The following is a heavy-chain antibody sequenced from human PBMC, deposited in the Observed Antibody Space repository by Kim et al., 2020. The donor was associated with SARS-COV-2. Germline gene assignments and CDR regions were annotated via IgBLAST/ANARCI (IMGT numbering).Heavy chain of an antibody. Sequence: GGSLRLSCAASGFTFSSYWMSWVRQAPGKGLEWVANIKQDGSEKYYVDSVKGRFIISRDNAKNSLYLQMNSLRAEDTAVYYCARGAPDYDFWRRGVFDYWGQGTLVTVSS. CDR2: IKQDGSEK. CDR1: GFTFSSYW. J-gene: IGHJ4*02. D-gene: IGHD3-3*01. V-gene: IGHV3-7*01. CDR3: ARGAPDYDFWRRGVFDY.